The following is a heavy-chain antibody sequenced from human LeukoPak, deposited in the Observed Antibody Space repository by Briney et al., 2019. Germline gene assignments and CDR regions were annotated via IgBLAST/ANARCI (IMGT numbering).Heavy chain of an antibody. V-gene: IGHV1-69*11. CDR2: IIPILGSA. D-gene: IGHD6-13*01. J-gene: IGHJ4*02. CDR3: ATSSRTYSSTDY. Sequence: ASVKVSCKASGGTFSSYAISWVRQAPGQGLEWMGWIIPILGSANYAQSFQGRVTMTADESTSTAYMELSSLRSEDTAVYYCATSSRTYSSTDYWGQGTLVTVSS. CDR1: GGTFSSYA.